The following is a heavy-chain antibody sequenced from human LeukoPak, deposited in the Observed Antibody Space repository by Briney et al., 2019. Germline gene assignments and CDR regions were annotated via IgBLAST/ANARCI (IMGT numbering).Heavy chain of an antibody. CDR1: GGSISSYY. D-gene: IGHD3-16*02. Sequence: SDTLSLTCTASGGSISSYYWSWIRQPPGKGLEWIAYIYYSGGTNYNPSLKSRVTISADTSKNQFSLKLSSVTAADTAVYYCARGLGELSFLFDYWGQGTLVTVSS. CDR2: IYYSGGT. J-gene: IGHJ4*02. V-gene: IGHV4-59*07. CDR3: ARGLGELSFLFDY.